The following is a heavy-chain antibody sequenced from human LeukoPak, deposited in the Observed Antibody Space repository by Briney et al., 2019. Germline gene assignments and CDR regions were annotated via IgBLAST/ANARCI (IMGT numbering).Heavy chain of an antibody. Sequence: SETLSLTCAVYGGSFSGYYWSWIRQPPGKGLEWIGEINHSGSTNYNPSLKSRVTISVDTSKNQFSLKLSSVTAADTAVYYCARDYGGNAHYYYGMDVWGQGTTVTVSS. J-gene: IGHJ6*02. CDR3: ARDYGGNAHYYYGMDV. D-gene: IGHD4-23*01. V-gene: IGHV4-34*01. CDR1: GGSFSGYY. CDR2: INHSGST.